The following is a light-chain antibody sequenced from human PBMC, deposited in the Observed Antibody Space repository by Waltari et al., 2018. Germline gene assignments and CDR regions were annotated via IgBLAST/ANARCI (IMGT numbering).Light chain of an antibody. CDR2: AAS. Sequence: EIVLTQSPGTLSLSPGERATLTCRASQSVRSYLAWYQQGPCQAPRLLIYAASSRATGIPDQFSGSGSGTDFTLTISRVEPEDFAMYYCQQYGSSPRTFGQGTKLEI. J-gene: IGKJ2*01. V-gene: IGKV3-20*01. CDR3: QQYGSSPRT. CDR1: QSVRSY.